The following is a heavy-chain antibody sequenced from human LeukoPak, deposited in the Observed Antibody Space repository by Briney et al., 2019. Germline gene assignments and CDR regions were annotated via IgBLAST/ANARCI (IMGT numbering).Heavy chain of an antibody. CDR2: MNPDSGNT. J-gene: IGHJ4*02. V-gene: IGHV1-8*01. Sequence: ASVKVSCKASGYTFTNYDINWVRQATGQGLEWMGWMNPDSGNTGYAQKFQGRVTMTRDTSITTAYMELSSLTSEDTAVYYCARRADHYDSSCYQHWGQGTLVTVSS. CDR1: GYTFTNYD. D-gene: IGHD3-22*01. CDR3: ARRADHYDSSCYQH.